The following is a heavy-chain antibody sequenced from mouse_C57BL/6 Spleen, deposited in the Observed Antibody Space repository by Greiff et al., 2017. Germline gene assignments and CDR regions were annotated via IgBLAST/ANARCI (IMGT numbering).Heavy chain of an antibody. CDR2: IHPNSGST. CDR1: GYTFTSYW. V-gene: IGHV1-64*01. CDR3: ARGYYYGSSYYAMDY. J-gene: IGHJ4*01. Sequence: QVQLQQPGAELVKPGASVKLSCKASGYTFTSYWMHWVKQRPGQGLEWIGMIHPNSGSTNYNEKFKSKATLTVDKSSSTAYMQLSSLTSEDSAVXFGARGYYYGSSYYAMDYWGQGTSVTVSS. D-gene: IGHD1-1*01.